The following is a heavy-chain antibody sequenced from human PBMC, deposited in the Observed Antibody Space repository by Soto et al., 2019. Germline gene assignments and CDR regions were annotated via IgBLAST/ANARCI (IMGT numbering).Heavy chain of an antibody. CDR3: AREAQLWLLFDS. D-gene: IGHD5-18*01. CDR2: IIPIFGTA. J-gene: IGHJ4*02. CDR1: GGTFSSYA. V-gene: IGHV1-69*12. Sequence: QVQLVQSGAEVKKPGSSVKVSCKASGGTFSSYAISWVRQAPGQGLEWMGGIIPIFGTANYAQKFQGRVTITADESTSTAYVELSRLRSEDTAVYYCAREAQLWLLFDSWGQGTLVTVSS.